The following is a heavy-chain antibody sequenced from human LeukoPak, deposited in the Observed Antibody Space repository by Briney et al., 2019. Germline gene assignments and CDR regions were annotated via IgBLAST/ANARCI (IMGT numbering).Heavy chain of an antibody. D-gene: IGHD3-10*02. CDR3: AELGITMIGGV. J-gene: IGHJ6*04. Sequence: PGGTLRLSCAASGFTFSSYGMSWVRQAPGKGLEWVSAISGSGGSTYYADSVKGRFTISRDNAKNSLYLQMNSLRAEDTAVYYCAELGITMIGGVWGKGTTVTVSS. V-gene: IGHV3-23*01. CDR2: ISGSGGST. CDR1: GFTFSSYG.